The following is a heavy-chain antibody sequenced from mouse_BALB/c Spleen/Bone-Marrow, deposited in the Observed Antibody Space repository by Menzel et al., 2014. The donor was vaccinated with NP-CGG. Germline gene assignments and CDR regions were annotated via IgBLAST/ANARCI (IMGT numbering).Heavy chain of an antibody. Sequence: EVQLQQSGPGLVKPSQSLSLTCTVTGYSITSDYAWNWIRQFPGNKLEWIGYISYSGSTSSNPSLKSRISITLDTSKNQFFLQLNSVTTEDTAAYYCARRRYYYGAMDYWGQGTSVTVSS. D-gene: IGHD1-1*01. CDR1: GYSITSDYA. CDR3: ARRRYYYGAMDY. J-gene: IGHJ4*01. V-gene: IGHV3-2*02. CDR2: ISYSGST.